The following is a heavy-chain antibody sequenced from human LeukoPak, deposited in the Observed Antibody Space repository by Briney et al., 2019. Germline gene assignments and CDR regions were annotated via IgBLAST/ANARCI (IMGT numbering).Heavy chain of an antibody. CDR1: GGTFSSYS. D-gene: IGHD5-24*01. CDR3: ARDNSVRDEAWWFNP. Sequence: GASVKVSCKASGGTFSSYSISWVRQAPGQGLEWMGGIIPIFRTPNYAQKFQGRVTLTRDMSTSTDYLELSSLRSDDTAVYYCARDNSVRDEAWWFNPWGQGTLVTVSS. CDR2: IIPIFRTP. V-gene: IGHV1-69*05. J-gene: IGHJ5*02.